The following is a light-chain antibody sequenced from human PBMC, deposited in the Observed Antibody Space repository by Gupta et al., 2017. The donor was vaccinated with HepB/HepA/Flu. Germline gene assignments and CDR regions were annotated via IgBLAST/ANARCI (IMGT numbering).Light chain of an antibody. J-gene: IGKJ3*01. CDR1: QSVGTY. V-gene: IGKV3-11*01. CDR3: QQRSNWPLFT. CDR2: DAS. Sequence: EIVLTQSPATLSLSPGERATLSCRATQSVGTYLAWYQHKPGQAPRLLSYDASNRPPGIPARFSGSGSGTDFTLTISSLESEDFAVYYCQQRSNWPLFTFGPGTKVDTK.